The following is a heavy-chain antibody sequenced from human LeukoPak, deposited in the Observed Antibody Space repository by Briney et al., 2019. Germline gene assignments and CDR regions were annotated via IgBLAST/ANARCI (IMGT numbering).Heavy chain of an antibody. V-gene: IGHV3-21*01. Sequence: GGSLRLSCAASGFTFSSYSMSWVRQAPGKGLEWVSSISSSGGNTYYADSVRGRFTISRDNAKNSLYLQMNSLRAEDTAVYYCAREGIVVVVAASWYFDYWGQGTLVTVSS. D-gene: IGHD2-15*01. CDR2: ISSSGGNT. CDR1: GFTFSSYS. CDR3: AREGIVVVVAASWYFDY. J-gene: IGHJ4*02.